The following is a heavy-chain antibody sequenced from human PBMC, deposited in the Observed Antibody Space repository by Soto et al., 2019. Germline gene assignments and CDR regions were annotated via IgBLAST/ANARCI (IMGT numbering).Heavy chain of an antibody. CDR2: INHSGST. CDR1: GGSFSGYY. D-gene: IGHD3-10*01. V-gene: IGHV4-34*01. CDR3: ARRTARVGFNHPTD. Sequence: QVQLQQWGAGLLKPSETLSLTCAVYGGSFSGYYWSWIRQPPGKGLEWIGEINHSGSTNYNPSLKSRVTISVDTSKTQFSLKLSSVTAADTAVYYCARRTARVGFNHPTDWGQGTLVTVSS. J-gene: IGHJ4*02.